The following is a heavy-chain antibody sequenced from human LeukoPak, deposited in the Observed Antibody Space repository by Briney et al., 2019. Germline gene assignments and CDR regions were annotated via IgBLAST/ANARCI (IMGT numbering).Heavy chain of an antibody. D-gene: IGHD3-10*01. CDR2: INHSGST. CDR3: ARASNYYGSGSYYRSGYYFDY. CDR1: GGSFSGYY. V-gene: IGHV4-34*01. J-gene: IGHJ4*02. Sequence: PSETLSLTCAVYGGSFSGYYWSWIRQPPGKGLEWIGEINHSGSTNYNPSLKSRVTISVDTSKKQFSLKLSSVTAADTAVYYCARASNYYGSGSYYRSGYYFDYWSQGTLVTVSS.